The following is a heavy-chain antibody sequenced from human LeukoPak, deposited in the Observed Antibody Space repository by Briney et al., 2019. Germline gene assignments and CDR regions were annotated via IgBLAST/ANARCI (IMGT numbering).Heavy chain of an antibody. D-gene: IGHD3-10*02. CDR1: GFTFSSYW. V-gene: IGHV3-7*01. CDR2: IKQDGSEK. Sequence: GGSLRLSCAAAGFTFSSYWISWVRQPPGKGLEWVANIKQDGSEKHYVDSVKGRFTISRDNAKNSLYLQMNSLRAEDTAVYYCAELGITMIGGVWGKGTTVTISS. J-gene: IGHJ6*04. CDR3: AELGITMIGGV.